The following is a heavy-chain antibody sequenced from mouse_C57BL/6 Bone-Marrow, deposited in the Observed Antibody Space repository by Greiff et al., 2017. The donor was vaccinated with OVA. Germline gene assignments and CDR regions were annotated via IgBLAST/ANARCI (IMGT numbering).Heavy chain of an antibody. V-gene: IGHV1-72*01. J-gene: IGHJ1*03. CDR2: IDPNSGGT. Sequence: VQLQQPGAELVKPGASVKLSCKASGYTFTSYWMHWVKQRPGRGLEWIGRIDPNSGGTKYNEQFKSKATLTVDKPSSPAYMQLSSLTAEVSAIYYCAGPYYFGSSSSYGYFDVWGTGTTVTVSS. D-gene: IGHD1-1*01. CDR3: AGPYYFGSSSSYGYFDV. CDR1: GYTFTSYW.